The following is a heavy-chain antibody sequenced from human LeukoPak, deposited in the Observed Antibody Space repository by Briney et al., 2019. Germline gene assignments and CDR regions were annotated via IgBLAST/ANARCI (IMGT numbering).Heavy chain of an antibody. CDR3: AKDWEFGELLYSGISSEVYFDY. D-gene: IGHD3-10*01. CDR1: GFSFSDYT. Sequence: GGSLRLSCTASGFSFSDYTMNWVRQAPGKGLEWLSSISSGSAYIHYADSVKGRFTISRDNSKNTLYLQMNSLRAEDTAVYYCAKDWEFGELLYSGISSEVYFDYWGQGTLVTVSS. V-gene: IGHV3-21*04. J-gene: IGHJ4*02. CDR2: ISSGSAYI.